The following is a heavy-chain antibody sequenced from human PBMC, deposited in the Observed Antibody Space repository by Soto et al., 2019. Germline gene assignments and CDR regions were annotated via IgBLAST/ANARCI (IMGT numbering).Heavy chain of an antibody. V-gene: IGHV3-33*01. D-gene: IGHD6-6*01. Sequence: GGSLRLSCAASGFTFSSYGMHWVRQAPGKGLEWVAVIWYDGSNKYYADSVKGRFTISRDNSKNTLYLQMNSLRAEDTAVYYCARQGRGDSSSSSYYYYGMDVWGQGTTVTVSS. CDR3: ARQGRGDSSSSSYYYYGMDV. CDR2: IWYDGSNK. CDR1: GFTFSSYG. J-gene: IGHJ6*02.